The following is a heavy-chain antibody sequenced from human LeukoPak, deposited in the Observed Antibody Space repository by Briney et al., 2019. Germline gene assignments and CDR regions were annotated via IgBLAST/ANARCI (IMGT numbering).Heavy chain of an antibody. J-gene: IGHJ3*01. CDR3: ARENSYAFNL. CDR2: IYPGGTT. CDR1: GFTVTTNH. D-gene: IGHD2/OR15-2a*01. Sequence: GGSLTLSCAVSGFTVTTNHMTWLRHAPGKGLEWVSFIYPGGTTAYADSVKDRFTISRDNSKNSLFLQMNSLRAEDTAVYYCARENSYAFNLWGQGTMVTVFS. V-gene: IGHV3-66*01.